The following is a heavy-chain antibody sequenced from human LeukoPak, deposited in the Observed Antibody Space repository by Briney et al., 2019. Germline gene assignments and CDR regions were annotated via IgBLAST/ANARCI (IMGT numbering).Heavy chain of an antibody. CDR1: GFTFYDYA. V-gene: IGHV3-9*01. CDR2: VNRNSDTI. J-gene: IGHJ3*01. CDR3: AKDLAVGTTPRVYAFDV. D-gene: IGHD1-26*01. Sequence: GGSLTLSCAASGFTFYDYAMHWVRQVPGNGLEWVGGVNRNSDTIAYGDSVKGRFTISRDNARNSLYLQMNNLRTEDTDLYYCAKDLAVGTTPRVYAFDVWGQGTMVTVS.